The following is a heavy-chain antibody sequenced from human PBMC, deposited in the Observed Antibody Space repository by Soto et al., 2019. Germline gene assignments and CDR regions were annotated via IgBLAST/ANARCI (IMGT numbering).Heavy chain of an antibody. CDR1: GGSISSSNW. CDR2: LYHSGST. D-gene: IGHD6-13*01. J-gene: IGHJ6*02. V-gene: IGHV4-4*02. CDR3: ARALAYSSSWVYYDGMDV. Sequence: QVQLQESGPGLVKPSGTLSITCAVSGGSISSSNWWSWVRQPPGKGLEWIGELYHSGSTNYNPSLKSRVTTSVDKSKNQFSRKLRSMTAAATAVYYCARALAYSSSWVYYDGMDVWGQGTTVTVSS.